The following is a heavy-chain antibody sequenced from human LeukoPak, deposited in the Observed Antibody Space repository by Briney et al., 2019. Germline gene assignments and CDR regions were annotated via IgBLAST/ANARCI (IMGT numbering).Heavy chain of an antibody. J-gene: IGHJ3*02. D-gene: IGHD2-2*02. V-gene: IGHV3-30*14. CDR3: ASQVVPAAIWPEDAFDI. CDR1: GFTFSSYA. Sequence: GGSLRLSCAASGFTFSSYAMHWVRQAPGKGLEWVAVISYDGSNKYYADSVKGRFTISRDNSKNTLYLQMNSLRAEDTAVYYCASQVVPAAIWPEDAFDIWGQGTMVTVSS. CDR2: ISYDGSNK.